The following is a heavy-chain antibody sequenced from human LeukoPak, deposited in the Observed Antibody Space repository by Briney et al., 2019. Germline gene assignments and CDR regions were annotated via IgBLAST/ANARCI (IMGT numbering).Heavy chain of an antibody. J-gene: IGHJ4*02. CDR2: IYTSGST. CDR1: RDSISSYS. Sequence: SETLSFTCTVSRDSISSYSWSWIRQPAGKGLEWIGRIYTSGSTNYNPSLKSRVTISVDTSKNQFSLKLSSVTAADTAVYYCARALEMANFDYWGQGTLVTVSS. CDR3: ARALEMANFDY. D-gene: IGHD5-24*01. V-gene: IGHV4-4*07.